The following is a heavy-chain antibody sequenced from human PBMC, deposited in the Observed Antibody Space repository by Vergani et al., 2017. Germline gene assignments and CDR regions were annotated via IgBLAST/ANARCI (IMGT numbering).Heavy chain of an antibody. J-gene: IGHJ6*02. D-gene: IGHD6-19*01. CDR2: IWYDGSNK. V-gene: IGHV3-33*01. CDR3: ARGGYSSGWLGVGNYYYYGMDV. CDR1: GFTFSSYG. Sequence: QVQLVESGGGVVQPGRSLRLSCAASGFTFSSYGMHWVRQAPGKGLEWVAVIWYDGSNKYYADSVKGRFTISRDNSKNTLYLQMNSLRAEDTAVYYCARGGYSSGWLGVGNYYYYGMDVWGQGTTVTVSS.